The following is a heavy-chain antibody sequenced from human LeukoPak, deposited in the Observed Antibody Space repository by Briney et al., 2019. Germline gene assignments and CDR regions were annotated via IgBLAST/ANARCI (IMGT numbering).Heavy chain of an antibody. CDR3: AREGSYYYDSSGYMTYYFDY. CDR2: IYYSGST. Sequence: ETLSLTCTVSGGSISSSSYYWGWIRQPPGKGLDWIGTIYYSGSTYYNPSLKSRVTISVDTSKNQFSLKLSSVTAADTAVYYCAREGSYYYDSSGYMTYYFDYWGQGTLVTVSS. CDR1: GGSISSSSYY. J-gene: IGHJ4*02. V-gene: IGHV4-39*07. D-gene: IGHD3-22*01.